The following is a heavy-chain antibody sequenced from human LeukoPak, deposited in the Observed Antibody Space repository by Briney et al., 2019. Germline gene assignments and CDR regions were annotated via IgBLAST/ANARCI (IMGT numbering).Heavy chain of an antibody. CDR2: IIPILGIT. CDR1: GGTFSSYA. CDR3: ARQKTAVGSRIDY. V-gene: IGHV1-69*04. D-gene: IGHD6-13*01. J-gene: IGHJ4*02. Sequence: ASVKVSCKASGGTFSSYAINWVRQAPGQGLEWMGRIIPILGITNYAQNFQGRVTITADKSSNTAYMELSSLRSDDTAVFNCARQKTAVGSRIDYWGQGTLVTVSS.